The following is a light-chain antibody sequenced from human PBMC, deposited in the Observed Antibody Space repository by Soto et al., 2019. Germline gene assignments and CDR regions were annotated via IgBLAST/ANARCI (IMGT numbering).Light chain of an antibody. CDR1: SSNIGAGYD. CDR2: GNS. J-gene: IGLJ3*02. CDR3: QYYDSILSGSV. V-gene: IGLV1-40*01. Sequence: QSVLTQPPSVSGAPGQRVTLSCTGNSSNIGAGYDVHWYQQLPGTAPKLLIYGNSNRSSGVPDRFSGSKSDTSASLAITGLQADDEADYYCQYYDSILSGSVFGGGTKVTVL.